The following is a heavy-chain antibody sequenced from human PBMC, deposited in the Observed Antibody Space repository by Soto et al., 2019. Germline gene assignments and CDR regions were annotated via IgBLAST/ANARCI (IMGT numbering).Heavy chain of an antibody. J-gene: IGHJ4*02. CDR2: ISSSGSTI. CDR3: ARDFRTARPFDY. V-gene: IGHV3-11*01. Sequence: GGSLRLSCAASGFTFIDYYSIFVRHSAGKGLEWVSYISSSGSTIYYADSVKGRFTISRDNAKNSLYLQMNSLRAEDTAVYSCARDFRTARPFDYWGQGTLVTVSS. CDR1: GFTFIDYY. D-gene: IGHD6-6*01.